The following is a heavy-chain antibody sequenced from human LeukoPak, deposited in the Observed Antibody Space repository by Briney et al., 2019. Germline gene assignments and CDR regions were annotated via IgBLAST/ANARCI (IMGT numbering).Heavy chain of an antibody. D-gene: IGHD5-18*01. J-gene: IGHJ2*01. Sequence: SETLSLTCTVSGGSISSSSYYWGWIRQPPGKGLEWIGSIYYSGSTYYNPSLKSRVTISVDTSKNQFSLKLGSVTAADTAVYYCARRTLGPDTAMDPYWYFDLWGRGTLVTVSS. V-gene: IGHV4-39*01. CDR2: IYYSGST. CDR3: ARRTLGPDTAMDPYWYFDL. CDR1: GGSISSSSYY.